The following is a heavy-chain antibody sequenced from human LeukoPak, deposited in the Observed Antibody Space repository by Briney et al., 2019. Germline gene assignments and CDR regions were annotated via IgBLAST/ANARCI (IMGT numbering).Heavy chain of an antibody. CDR1: GDSISSYY. J-gene: IGHJ4*02. CDR2: IYTSGST. Sequence: SETLSLTCTVSGDSISSYYWSWIRQPAGKGLEWIGRIYTSGSTNYNPSLKSRVTMSVDTSKNQFSLKLSSVTAADTAVYYCAGDYDSSGYLGYWGQGTLVTVSS. CDR3: AGDYDSSGYLGY. D-gene: IGHD3-22*01. V-gene: IGHV4-4*07.